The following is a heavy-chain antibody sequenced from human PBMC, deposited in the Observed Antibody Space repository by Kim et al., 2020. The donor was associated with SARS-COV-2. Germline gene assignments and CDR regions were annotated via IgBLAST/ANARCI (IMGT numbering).Heavy chain of an antibody. CDR3: ARALGYNGWFYFDS. CDR1: GDSVSSNSAA. V-gene: IGHV6-1*01. CDR2: TYYRSKWYN. Sequence: SQTLSLTCAISGDSVSSNSAAWNWIRQSPSRGLEWLGRTYYRSKWYNDYAVSVKSRIIINPDTSKNQLSLQLNSVTPEDTAVYYCARALGYNGWFYFDSWGQGTLVTVSS. J-gene: IGHJ4*02. D-gene: IGHD6-19*01.